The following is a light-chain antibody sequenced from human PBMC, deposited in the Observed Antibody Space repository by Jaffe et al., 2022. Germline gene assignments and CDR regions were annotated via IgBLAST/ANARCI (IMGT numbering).Light chain of an antibody. J-gene: IGKJ1*01. CDR1: QSISTW. CDR3: QQYNDYSRT. Sequence: DIQMTQSPSTLSASVGDRVTITCRASQSISTWLAWYQQKPGKPPKLLIHKASSLQSGVPSRFSGSGSGTEFTLTISSLQPDDFATYYCQQYNDYSRTFGQGTKVEIK. CDR2: KAS. V-gene: IGKV1-5*03.